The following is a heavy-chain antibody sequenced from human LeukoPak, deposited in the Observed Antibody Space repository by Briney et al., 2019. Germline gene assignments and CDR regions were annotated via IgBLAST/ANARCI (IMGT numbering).Heavy chain of an antibody. CDR2: ISSSSSTI. V-gene: IGHV3-48*01. CDR3: ARDMFGESVMFDP. J-gene: IGHJ5*02. Sequence: LSGGSLRLSCAASGFTFSSYSMNWVRQAPGKGLEWVSYISSSSSTIYYADSVKGRFTISRDNAKNSLYLQMNSLRAEDTAVYYCARDMFGESVMFDPWGQGTLVTVSS. CDR1: GFTFSSYS. D-gene: IGHD3-10*02.